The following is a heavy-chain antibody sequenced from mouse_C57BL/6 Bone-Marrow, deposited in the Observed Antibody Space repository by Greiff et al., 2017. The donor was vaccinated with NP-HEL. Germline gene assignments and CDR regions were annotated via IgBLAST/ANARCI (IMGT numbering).Heavy chain of an antibody. D-gene: IGHD2-1*01. CDR3: AIRIYYGKTDY. J-gene: IGHJ4*01. V-gene: IGHV1-74*01. CDR1: GYTFTSYW. CDR2: IHPSDSDT. Sequence: QVQLQQPGAELVKPGASVKVSCKASGYTFTSYWMHWVKQRPGQGLEWIGRIHPSDSDTNYTQKFKGKATLTVDKSSSTAYMQLSSRTSEDSAVYYCAIRIYYGKTDYWGQGTSVTVSS.